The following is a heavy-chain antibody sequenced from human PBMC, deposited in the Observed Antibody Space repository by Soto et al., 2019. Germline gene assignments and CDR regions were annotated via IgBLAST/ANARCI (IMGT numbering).Heavy chain of an antibody. D-gene: IGHD2-15*01. CDR1: GYTKSIYA. CDR2: IIPIFGTA. Sequence: GASVTVSCKGSGYTKSIYAIRRVRQAPGQGLEWMGGIIPIFGTANYAQKFQGRVTITADESTNTAYMELRSLRSDDTAVYYCARPLPRYCSGGSCGWFDPWGQGTLVTVSS. V-gene: IGHV1-69*01. CDR3: ARPLPRYCSGGSCGWFDP. J-gene: IGHJ5*02.